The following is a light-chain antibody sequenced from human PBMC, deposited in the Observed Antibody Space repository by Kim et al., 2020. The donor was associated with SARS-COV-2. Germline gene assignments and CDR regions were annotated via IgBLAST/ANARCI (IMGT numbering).Light chain of an antibody. CDR1: QSISSW. V-gene: IGKV1-5*03. CDR2: RAS. J-gene: IGKJ4*01. CDR3: QQYHSYSLT. Sequence: GDRVTITCRASQSISSWLAWYQQKPGKAPKILIYRASTVQGGVPSRFSGSGSGTEFTLTISSLQPDDVATYYCQQYHSYSLTFGGGTKVDIK.